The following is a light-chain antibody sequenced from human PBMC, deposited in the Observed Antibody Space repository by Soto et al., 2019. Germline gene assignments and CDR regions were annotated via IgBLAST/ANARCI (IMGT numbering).Light chain of an antibody. CDR2: DVS. V-gene: IGLV2-14*01. CDR1: SSDVGGYNY. Sequence: QSVLTQPASVSGSPGQSITISCTGTSSDVGGYNYVSWYQQHPGKAPKLMIYDVSNRPSGVSNRFSGSKSGNTASLTISGLQAEDEADYCCSSYTSSSTNYVFGTGTKLTVL. CDR3: SSYTSSSTNYV. J-gene: IGLJ1*01.